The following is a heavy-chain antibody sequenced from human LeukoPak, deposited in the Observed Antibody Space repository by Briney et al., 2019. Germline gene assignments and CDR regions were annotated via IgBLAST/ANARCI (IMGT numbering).Heavy chain of an antibody. J-gene: IGHJ6*02. V-gene: IGHV1-46*01. Sequence: ASVKVSCKASGYTFTIYYMHWVRQAPGQGLEWMGIIDPSGGSTSYAQKFQGRATMTRDTSTSTVYMELSSLTSEDTAVYYCAKSKGRMDVWGQGTTVTVSS. CDR3: AKSKGRMDV. CDR1: GYTFTIYY. CDR2: IDPSGGST.